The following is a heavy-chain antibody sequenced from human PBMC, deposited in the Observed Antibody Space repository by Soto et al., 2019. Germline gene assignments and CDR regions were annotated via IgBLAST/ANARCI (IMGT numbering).Heavy chain of an antibody. D-gene: IGHD3-22*01. CDR3: ARGASYYYDSSGYSESYYYYYGMDV. CDR1: GGTFSSYA. V-gene: IGHV1-69*13. J-gene: IGHJ6*02. Sequence: ASVKVSCKASGGTFSSYAISWVRQAPGQGLEWMGGIIPIFGTANYAQKFQGRVTITADESTSTAYMELSSLRSEDTAVYYCARGASYYYDSSGYSESYYYYYGMDVWGQGTTVTVSS. CDR2: IIPIFGTA.